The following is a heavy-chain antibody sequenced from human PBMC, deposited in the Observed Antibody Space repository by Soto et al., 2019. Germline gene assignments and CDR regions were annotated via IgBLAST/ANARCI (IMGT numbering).Heavy chain of an antibody. CDR1: GYTFINYA. CDR2: INAGNGNT. J-gene: IGHJ4*02. CDR3: SRKGVMGSRYLLAY. V-gene: IGHV1-3*05. Sequence: QVQLVQSGAEEKKPGASVKVSCKASGYTFINYAMQGVRQAPGQRLEWMGWINAGNGNTRYSQQFQRTVTITRNTPATTAYMELSSLRSEDTAVYYCSRKGVMGSRYLLAYCGQGTLVTVFS. D-gene: IGHD3-22*01.